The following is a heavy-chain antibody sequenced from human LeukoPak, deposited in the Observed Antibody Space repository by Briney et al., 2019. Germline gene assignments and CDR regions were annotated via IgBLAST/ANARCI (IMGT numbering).Heavy chain of an antibody. D-gene: IGHD2-15*01. CDR1: GGSFSGYY. V-gene: IGHV4-34*01. J-gene: IGHJ3*02. CDR3: AREGHSDVVVVVAQALNAFDI. CDR2: INHRGST. Sequence: SETLSLTCAVYGGSFSGYYWSWIRQPPGKGLEWIGEINHRGSTNYNPSLKSRVTISVDTSKNQFSLKLSSVTAADTAVYYCAREGHSDVVVVVAQALNAFDIWGQGTMVTVSS.